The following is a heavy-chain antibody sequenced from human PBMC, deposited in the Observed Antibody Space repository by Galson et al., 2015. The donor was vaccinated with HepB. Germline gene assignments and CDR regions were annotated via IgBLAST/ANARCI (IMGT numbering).Heavy chain of an antibody. CDR2: INPNSGGT. V-gene: IGHV1-2*06. Sequence: VKVSCKASGYTFTDHHLYWVRQAPGQGLQWMGRINPNSGGTKYEQKFQGRVTMTRDTSISTAYMEVSSLRSDDTAVYYCARGDRGSSDAFDIWGQGTMVTVSS. D-gene: IGHD1-26*01. CDR3: ARGDRGSSDAFDI. J-gene: IGHJ3*02. CDR1: GYTFTDHH.